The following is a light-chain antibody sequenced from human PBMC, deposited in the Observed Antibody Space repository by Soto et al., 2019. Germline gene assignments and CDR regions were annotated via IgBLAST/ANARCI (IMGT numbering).Light chain of an antibody. CDR2: GAS. CDR3: QQYGNLPQK. CDR1: QSLSNNIY. Sequence: GEVAALYYRAIQSLSNNIYLAWYQQKPGQAPRLLIYGASSRATGIPNRFSGSGSGTDSSLICGLLEPDDLLVYSCQQYGNLPQKFGEGTKVDIK. V-gene: IGKV3-20*01. J-gene: IGKJ1*01.